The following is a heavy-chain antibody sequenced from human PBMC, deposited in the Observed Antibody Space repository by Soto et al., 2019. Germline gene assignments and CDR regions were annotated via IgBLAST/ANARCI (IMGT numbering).Heavy chain of an antibody. CDR2: ISGTDSRT. D-gene: IGHD4-4*01. J-gene: IGHJ5*01. Sequence: EVQILESGGSLVQPGGSLRLSCTASGFTFRSAAMNWVRQATGKGMEWVSIISGTDSRTYYADSVKGRFTISRDNSRNTLYLDMISLRAEDTAVYYCARSLDIHYKNWFDTWGHGTLVTVFS. CDR3: ARSLDIHYKNWFDT. V-gene: IGHV3-23*01. CDR1: GFTFRSAA.